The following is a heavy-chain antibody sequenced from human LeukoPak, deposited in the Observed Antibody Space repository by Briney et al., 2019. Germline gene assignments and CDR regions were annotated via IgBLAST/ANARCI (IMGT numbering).Heavy chain of an antibody. CDR1: GYTFTSYY. Sequence: ASVKVSCKASGYTFTSYYMHWVRQAPGQGLEWMGVVNPSVGSTSYAQKFQGRVTMTRDTSTSTVYMGLSSLRSEDTAVYYCARGFRWLQFLGYWGQGTLVTVSS. CDR3: ARGFRWLQFLGY. J-gene: IGHJ4*02. D-gene: IGHD5-24*01. CDR2: VNPSVGST. V-gene: IGHV1-46*01.